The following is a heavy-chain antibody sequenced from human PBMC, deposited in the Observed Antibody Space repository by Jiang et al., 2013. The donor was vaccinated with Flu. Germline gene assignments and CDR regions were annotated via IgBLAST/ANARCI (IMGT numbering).Heavy chain of an antibody. J-gene: IGHJ4*02. D-gene: IGHD5-12*01. Sequence: GSGLVKPSGTLSLTCAVSGGSISSSNWWSWVRQPPGKGLEWIGEIYHSGSTNYNPSLKSRVTISVDKSKNQFSLKLSSVTAADTAVYYCARAPRGDGYSGYGWGDYWGQGTLVTVSS. CDR1: GGSISSSNW. V-gene: IGHV4-4*02. CDR3: ARAPRGDGYSGYGWGDY. CDR2: IYHSGST.